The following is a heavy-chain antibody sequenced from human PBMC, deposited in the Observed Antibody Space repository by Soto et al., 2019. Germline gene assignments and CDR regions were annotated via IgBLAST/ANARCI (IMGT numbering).Heavy chain of an antibody. CDR3: ARCPYSSSSRYYYYGMDV. D-gene: IGHD6-6*01. CDR2: IYSGGST. J-gene: IGHJ6*02. CDR1: GLAVSSNY. Sequence: VGSLGLSCADSGLAVSSNYMSWVRQAPGKGLEWVSVIYSGGSTYYADSVKGRFTISRDNSKNTPYLQMNSLRAEDTAVYYCARCPYSSSSRYYYYGMDVWGQGTTVTVSS. V-gene: IGHV3-53*01.